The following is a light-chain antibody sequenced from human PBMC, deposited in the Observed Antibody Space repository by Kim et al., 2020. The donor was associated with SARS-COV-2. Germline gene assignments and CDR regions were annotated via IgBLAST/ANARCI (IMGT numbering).Light chain of an antibody. CDR3: LQDYPYPWT. CDR2: AAS. J-gene: IGKJ1*01. V-gene: IGKV1-6*01. CDR1: QGIRND. Sequence: ASIGDRVTITCRPSQGIRNDLSWYQQKTGQAPKVLVYAASSLQPGVPSRFSGSGSDTDFTLTISSLQPEDAATYYCLQDYPYPWTFGQGTKVDIK.